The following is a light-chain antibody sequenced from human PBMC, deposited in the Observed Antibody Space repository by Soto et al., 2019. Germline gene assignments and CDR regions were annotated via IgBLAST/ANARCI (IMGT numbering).Light chain of an antibody. Sequence: DIQMTQSPSTLSASLKDRVTITCRASQSITRWLAWYQQKPWKAPKLLIYGASTLQSGDPSRFSGSGSGTEFTLTITSLQPDDFATYYCQQYNTSSTFGQGTRLDIK. CDR3: QQYNTSST. CDR1: QSITRW. V-gene: IGKV1-5*01. J-gene: IGKJ5*01. CDR2: GAS.